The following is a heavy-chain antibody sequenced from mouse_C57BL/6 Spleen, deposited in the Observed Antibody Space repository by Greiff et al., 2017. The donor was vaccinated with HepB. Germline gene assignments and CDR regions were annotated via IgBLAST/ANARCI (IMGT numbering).Heavy chain of an antibody. J-gene: IGHJ3*01. CDR1: GYTFTSYD. CDR3: AAYYYFREFAY. CDR2: IYPRDGST. Sequence: QVQLQQSGPELVKPGASVKLSCKASGYTFTSYDINWVKQRPGQGLEWIGWIYPRDGSTKYNEKFKGKATLTVDTSSSTAYMELHSLTSEDSAVYFCAAYYYFREFAYWGQGTLVTVSA. D-gene: IGHD1-1*01. V-gene: IGHV1-85*01.